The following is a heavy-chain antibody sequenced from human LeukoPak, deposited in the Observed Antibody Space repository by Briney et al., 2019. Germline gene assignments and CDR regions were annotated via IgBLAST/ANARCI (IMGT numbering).Heavy chain of an antibody. CDR1: DFSVSTNY. Sequence: GGSLRLSCAASDFSVSTNYMNWVRQSPGKGLEWVSVILSSGTTYYADSVRGRFTISRDNSKNTLYLQMNSLRAEDTAVYYCAKDSDYYMDVWGKGTTVTVSS. D-gene: IGHD1-26*01. CDR3: AKDSDYYMDV. V-gene: IGHV3-66*03. J-gene: IGHJ6*03. CDR2: ILSSGTT.